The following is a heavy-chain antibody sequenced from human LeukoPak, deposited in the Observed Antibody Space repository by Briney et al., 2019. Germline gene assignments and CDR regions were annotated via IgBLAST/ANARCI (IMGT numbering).Heavy chain of an antibody. D-gene: IGHD5-18*01. CDR2: IYYTGT. CDR1: GGSVTDYY. V-gene: IGHV4-59*02. Sequence: PSETLSLTCTVSGGSVTDYYWSWIRQSPGKGLEWIGYIYYTGTSYNPSLKSRVTISADTSKNQFSLKLISVTAADTAVYYCARGQRGYSYGYAFDYWGQGTLVTVSS. J-gene: IGHJ4*02. CDR3: ARGQRGYSYGYAFDY.